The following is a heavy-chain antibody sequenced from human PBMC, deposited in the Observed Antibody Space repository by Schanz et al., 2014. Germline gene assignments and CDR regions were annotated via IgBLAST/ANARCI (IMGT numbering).Heavy chain of an antibody. D-gene: IGHD1-26*01. CDR3: ARDHTTESYYSAGPPIDY. V-gene: IGHV3-74*02. J-gene: IGHJ4*02. Sequence: EVQLLESGGGLVQPGGSLRLSCVASGFAFSSFAMTWVRQAPGKGLEWVSRIKSDGSSTSYADSVKGRFTISRDNSKNTLFLQMNSLRAEDTAVYYCARDHTTESYYSAGPPIDYWGQGTLLTVSS. CDR1: GFAFSSFA. CDR2: IKSDGSST.